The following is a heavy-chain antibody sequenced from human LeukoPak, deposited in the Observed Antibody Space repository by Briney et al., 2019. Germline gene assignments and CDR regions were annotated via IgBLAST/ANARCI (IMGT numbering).Heavy chain of an antibody. CDR2: INNIASHI. CDR3: TRDATQYLRYGYFDS. V-gene: IGHV3-21*01. J-gene: IGHJ4*02. Sequence: GGSLRLSCAASGFTFSNSAMNWVRQAPGKGLEWVSSINNIASHIYYVDSVRGRSTISRDNAKNSVSLQMNNLRAEDTAVYYCTRDATQYLRYGYFDSWGQGILVTVSS. D-gene: IGHD2/OR15-2a*01. CDR1: GFTFSNSA.